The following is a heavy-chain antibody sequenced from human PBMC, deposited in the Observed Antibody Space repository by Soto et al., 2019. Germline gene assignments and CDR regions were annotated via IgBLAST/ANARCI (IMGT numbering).Heavy chain of an antibody. J-gene: IGHJ6*02. D-gene: IGHD3-9*01. CDR2: ISYDGSNK. CDR3: AKDPYRLRYFGSLYYYGMDV. V-gene: IGHV3-30*18. CDR1: GFTFSSYG. Sequence: GGSLRLSCAASGFTFSSYGMHWVRQAPGKGLEWVAVISYDGSNKYYADSVKGRFTISRDNSKNTLYLQMNSLRAEDTAVYYCAKDPYRLRYFGSLYYYGMDVWGQGTTVTVSS.